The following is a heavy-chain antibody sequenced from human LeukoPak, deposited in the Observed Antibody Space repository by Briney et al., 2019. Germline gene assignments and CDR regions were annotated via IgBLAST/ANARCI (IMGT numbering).Heavy chain of an antibody. J-gene: IGHJ5*02. Sequence: GGSLRLSCAASGFTFSNYDMSWVRQAPGKGLEWVSSISDSGGSTYYADSVKGRFTVSRDNSKNTLYLQMTNLRAADTAVYYCAKDLSRAVAADWFDPWDQGSLVTVSS. CDR3: AKDLSRAVAADWFDP. CDR1: GFTFSNYD. V-gene: IGHV3-23*01. D-gene: IGHD6-19*01. CDR2: ISDSGGST.